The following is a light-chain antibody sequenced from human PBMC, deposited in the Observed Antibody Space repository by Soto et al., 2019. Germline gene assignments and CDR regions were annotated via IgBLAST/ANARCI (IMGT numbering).Light chain of an antibody. CDR2: EVS. J-gene: IGLJ3*02. Sequence: HPASLSGSPGQSITISCTGSNSNVGNFDLVSWYQQIPGKAPQLIIFEVSRRPSRVSDRFSGSKSGNTASLTISGLQTEDEGDFYCCSYAGGGAWVFGGGTKVTVL. V-gene: IGLV2-23*02. CDR3: CSYAGGGAWV. CDR1: NSNVGNFDL.